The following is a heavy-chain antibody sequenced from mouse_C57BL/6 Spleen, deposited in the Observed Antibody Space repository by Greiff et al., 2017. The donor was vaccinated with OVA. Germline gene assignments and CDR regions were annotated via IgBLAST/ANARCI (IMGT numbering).Heavy chain of an antibody. J-gene: IGHJ3*01. CDR3: ARDLDSSGYGFAY. Sequence: RVVGSGGGLVKPGGSLKLSCAASGFPFSSYAMSWVRQTPKKRLEWVATISDGGSYTYYPDNVKGRFTISRDNAKNNLYLQMSHLKSEDTAMYYCARDLDSSGYGFAYWGQGTLVTVSA. CDR2: ISDGGSYT. D-gene: IGHD3-2*02. V-gene: IGHV5-4*03. CDR1: GFPFSSYA.